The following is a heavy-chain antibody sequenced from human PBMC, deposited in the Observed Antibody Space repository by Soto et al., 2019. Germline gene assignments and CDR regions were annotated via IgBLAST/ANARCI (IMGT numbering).Heavy chain of an antibody. Sequence: SETLSLTCAVYGGCFSGYYWSWIRQPPGKGLEWIGEINHSGSTNYNPSLKSRVTISVDTSKNQFSLKLSSVTAADTAVYYCARQQVVHYGDYETEGLYYFDYWGQGPLVTVS. CDR2: INHSGST. CDR3: ARQQVVHYGDYETEGLYYFDY. J-gene: IGHJ4*02. D-gene: IGHD4-17*01. V-gene: IGHV4-34*01. CDR1: GGCFSGYY.